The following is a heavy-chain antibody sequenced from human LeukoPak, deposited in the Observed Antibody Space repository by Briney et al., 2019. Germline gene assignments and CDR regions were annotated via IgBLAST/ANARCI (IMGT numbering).Heavy chain of an antibody. Sequence: PSETLSLTCAIYGGSFSGYYWSWIRQPPGKGLEWIGEINHSGSTNYNPSLKSRVTISVDTSKNQFSLKLSSVTAADTAVYYCARLYTMVRLAWFDPWGQGTLVTVSS. CDR3: ARLYTMVRLAWFDP. CDR2: INHSGST. CDR1: GGSFSGYY. D-gene: IGHD3-10*01. V-gene: IGHV4-34*01. J-gene: IGHJ5*02.